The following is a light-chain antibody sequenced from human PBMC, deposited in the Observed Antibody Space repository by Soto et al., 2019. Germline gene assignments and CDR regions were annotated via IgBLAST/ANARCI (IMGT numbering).Light chain of an antibody. CDR1: QSVSSS. V-gene: IGKV3-20*01. J-gene: IGKJ1*01. CDR2: DAS. CDR3: QQYGSSPWT. Sequence: EDGLTMSPTTVSLCPGDRASLSCRASQSVSSSLAWYHQKPGQAPRLLIYDASNRATGIPARFSGSGSGTDFTLTISSLEPEDFAVYYCQQYGSSPWTFGQGTKVDI.